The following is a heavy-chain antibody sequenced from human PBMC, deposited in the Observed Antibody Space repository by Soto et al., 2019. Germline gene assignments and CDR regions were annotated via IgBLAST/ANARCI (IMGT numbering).Heavy chain of an antibody. CDR1: GFTFSSYS. Sequence: PGGSLRLSCVGSGFTFSSYSMNWVRQAPGKGLEWVSSISSSSSYIYYADSVKGRFTISRDNAKNSLYLQMNSLRAEDTAVYYCERGLRYCSGGSCYDYWGQGTLVTVSS. D-gene: IGHD2-15*01. V-gene: IGHV3-21*01. CDR2: ISSSSSYI. J-gene: IGHJ4*02. CDR3: ERGLRYCSGGSCYDY.